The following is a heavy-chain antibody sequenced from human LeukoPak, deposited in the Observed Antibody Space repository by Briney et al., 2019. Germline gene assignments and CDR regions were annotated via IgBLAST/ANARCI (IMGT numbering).Heavy chain of an antibody. CDR1: GGSFSGYY. D-gene: IGHD2-21*02. V-gene: IGHV4-34*01. CDR3: AAGGVTAPY. J-gene: IGHJ4*02. CDR2: INHSGST. Sequence: PSETLSLTCAVYGGSFSGYYWSWIRQPPGRGLEWIGEINHSGSTNYNPSLKSRVTISVDTSKNQLSLKLSSVTAADTAVYYCAAGGVTAPYWGQGTLVTVSS.